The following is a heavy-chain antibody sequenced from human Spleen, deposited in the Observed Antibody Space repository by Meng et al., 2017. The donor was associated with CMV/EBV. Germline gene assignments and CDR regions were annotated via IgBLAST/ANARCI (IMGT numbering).Heavy chain of an antibody. J-gene: IGHJ4*02. V-gene: IGHV1-18*01. CDR1: GYIFTNYG. CDR3: ARDTLNWNFDY. CDR2: ISAYNGNT. Sequence: ASVKVSCKASGYIFTNYGITWVRQAPGQGLEWMGWISAYNGNTKYAQKHQDRVTMTTDTSTSIAYMELRSLRSDDTAVYYCARDTLNWNFDYWGQGTLVTVSS. D-gene: IGHD1-1*01.